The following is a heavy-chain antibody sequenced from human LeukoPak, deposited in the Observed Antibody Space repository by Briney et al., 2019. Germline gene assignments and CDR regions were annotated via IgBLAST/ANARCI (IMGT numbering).Heavy chain of an antibody. D-gene: IGHD6-13*01. CDR1: GGSISSSSYY. CDR2: TYYTGTT. CDR3: ARVEQLVSSYFDY. J-gene: IGHJ4*02. Sequence: PSETLSLTCTVSGGSISSSSYYWAWIRQPPGKGLEWIGSTYYTGTTHYTPSLKSRVTISVDTSKNQFSLKLSSVTAADTAVYYCARVEQLVSSYFDYWGQGTLVTVSS. V-gene: IGHV4-39*07.